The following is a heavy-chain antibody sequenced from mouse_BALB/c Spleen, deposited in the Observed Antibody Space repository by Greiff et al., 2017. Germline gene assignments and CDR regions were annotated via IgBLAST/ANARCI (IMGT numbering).Heavy chain of an antibody. CDR1: GYSITSDYA. CDR2: ISYSGST. Sequence: VQLKESGPGLVKPSQSLSLTCTVTGYSITSDYAWNWIRQFPGNKLEWMGYISYSGSTSYNPSLKSRISITRDTSKNQFFLQLNSVTTEDTATYYCARSGYYRYGYFDVWGAGTTVTVSS. J-gene: IGHJ1*01. CDR3: ARSGYYRYGYFDV. V-gene: IGHV3-2*02. D-gene: IGHD2-14*01.